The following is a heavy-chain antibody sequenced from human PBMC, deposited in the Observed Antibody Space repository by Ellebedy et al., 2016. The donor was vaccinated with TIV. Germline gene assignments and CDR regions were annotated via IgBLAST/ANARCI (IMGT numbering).Heavy chain of an antibody. J-gene: IGHJ6*02. CDR1: GYTFTSYD. V-gene: IGHV1-8*03. D-gene: IGHD3-10*01. CDR2: MNPNSGNT. CDR3: ARVYGSGSYLYYYYGMDV. Sequence: AASVKVSCKASGYTFTSYDINWVRQATGHGLEWMGWMNPNSGNTGYAQKFQGRVTITRNTSISTAYMELSSLRSEETAVYYCARVYGSGSYLYYYYGMDVWGQGTTVTVSS.